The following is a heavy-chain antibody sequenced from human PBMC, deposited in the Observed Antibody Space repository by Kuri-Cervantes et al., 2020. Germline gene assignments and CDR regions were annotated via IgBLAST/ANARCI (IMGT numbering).Heavy chain of an antibody. Sequence: ASVKVSCKASGYTFTGYYMHWVRQAPGQGLEWMGGINPNSGGTNYAQKFQGKVTITGDTSSNTVYMELSRLKSDDTAMYYCARYSVPIGTGGCCNDYWGQGTLVTVSS. CDR3: ARYSVPIGTGGCCNDY. CDR1: GYTFTGYY. CDR2: INPNSGGT. D-gene: IGHD1-1*01. J-gene: IGHJ4*02. V-gene: IGHV1-2*02.